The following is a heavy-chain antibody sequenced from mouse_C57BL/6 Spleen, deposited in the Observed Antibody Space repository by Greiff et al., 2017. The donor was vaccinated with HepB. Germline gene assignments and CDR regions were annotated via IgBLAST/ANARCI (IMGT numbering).Heavy chain of an antibody. Sequence: QVHVKQPGAELVRPGSSVKLSCKASGYTFTSYWMHWVKQRPIQGLEWIGNIDPSDSETHYNQKFKDKATLTVDKSSSTAYMQLSSLTSEDSAVYYCARPPGDYFGYFDVWGTGTTVTVSS. D-gene: IGHD1-1*01. CDR3: ARPPGDYFGYFDV. CDR2: IDPSDSET. CDR1: GYTFTSYW. V-gene: IGHV1-52*01. J-gene: IGHJ1*03.